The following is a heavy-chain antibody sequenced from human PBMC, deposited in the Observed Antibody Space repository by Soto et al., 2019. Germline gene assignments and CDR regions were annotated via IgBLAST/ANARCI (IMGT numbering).Heavy chain of an antibody. D-gene: IGHD6-19*01. J-gene: IGHJ4*02. CDR2: ISGSGGST. CDR1: GFTFSSYA. V-gene: IGHV3-23*01. CDR3: AKGSSGWYERFDY. Sequence: EVQLLESGGGLVQPGGSLRLSCAASGFTFSSYAMSWVRQAPGQGLEWVSAISGSGGSTYSADSVKGRFTISRDNSNNTLYLQMNSLRAEDTAVYYCAKGSSGWYERFDYWGQGTLVTVSS.